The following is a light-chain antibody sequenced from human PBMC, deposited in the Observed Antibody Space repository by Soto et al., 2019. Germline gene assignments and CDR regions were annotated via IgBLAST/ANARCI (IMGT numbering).Light chain of an antibody. CDR2: DVS. V-gene: IGLV2-14*03. CDR3: CSSRSSITRGGV. CDR1: SSDVGGYNY. Sequence: QSALTQPASVSGSPGQSITISCTGTSSDVGGYNYVSWYQQHPGKAPKLVMYDVSNRPSGISNRFSGSKSDNTAALTISGRQAEDDADYFCCSSRSSITRGGVFGGGTKLTVL. J-gene: IGLJ2*01.